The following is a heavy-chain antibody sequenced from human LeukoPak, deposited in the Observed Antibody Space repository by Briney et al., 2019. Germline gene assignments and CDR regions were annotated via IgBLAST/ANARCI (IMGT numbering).Heavy chain of an antibody. CDR2: IIPIFGTA. J-gene: IGHJ4*02. Sequence: SVKVSCKASGGTFSSYAISWVRQAPGQGLEWMGRIIPIFGTANYAQKFQGRVTITADKSTSTAYMELSSLRSEDTAVYYCARERRSGSYYSLADYWGQGTLATVSS. CDR3: ARERRSGSYYSLADY. D-gene: IGHD1-26*01. V-gene: IGHV1-69*06. CDR1: GGTFSSYA.